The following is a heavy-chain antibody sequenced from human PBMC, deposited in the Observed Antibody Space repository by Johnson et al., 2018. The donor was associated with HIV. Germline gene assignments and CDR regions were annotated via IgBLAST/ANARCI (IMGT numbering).Heavy chain of an antibody. CDR3: VRVGLWSGYYRDAFDI. CDR1: GFTFSSYD. CDR2: IGTAGDT. D-gene: IGHD3-3*01. V-gene: IGHV3-13*01. Sequence: MHLVESGGGLVQPGGSLRLSCDASGFTFSSYDMHWVRQSTGVGLEWVSAIGTAGDTHYPDSVKGRFTISRDNGKNSLYLQMNSRRAEDTAVYYCVRVGLWSGYYRDAFDIWGPGTMVSVSS. J-gene: IGHJ3*02.